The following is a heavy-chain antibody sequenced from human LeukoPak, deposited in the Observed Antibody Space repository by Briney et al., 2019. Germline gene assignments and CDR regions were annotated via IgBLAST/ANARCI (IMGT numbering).Heavy chain of an antibody. CDR3: ARAPYYYDSSGYDY. CDR2: IYYSGTT. V-gene: IGHV4-59*01. J-gene: IGHJ4*02. Sequence: SETLSLTCTVSGGSIGTYSWNWIRQPPGKGLEWIGYIYYSGTTNYNPSLKSRVTISVDTSKNQFSLKLSSVTAADTAVYYCARAPYYYDSSGYDYWGQGTLVTVSS. CDR1: GGSIGTYS. D-gene: IGHD3-22*01.